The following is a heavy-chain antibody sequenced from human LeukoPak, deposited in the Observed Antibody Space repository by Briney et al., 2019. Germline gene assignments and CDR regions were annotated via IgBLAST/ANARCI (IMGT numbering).Heavy chain of an antibody. CDR1: GFTFSIYA. Sequence: PGGSLRLSCAASGFTFSIYAMSWVRQAPGKGLEWVSSISGSGGSRYYAESVKGRFTISRDNSKNTLYLQMSSLRADDTAIYYCAKDIDYDFWSGHPFDYWGQGTLVTVSS. D-gene: IGHD3-3*01. J-gene: IGHJ4*02. V-gene: IGHV3-23*01. CDR2: ISGSGGSR. CDR3: AKDIDYDFWSGHPFDY.